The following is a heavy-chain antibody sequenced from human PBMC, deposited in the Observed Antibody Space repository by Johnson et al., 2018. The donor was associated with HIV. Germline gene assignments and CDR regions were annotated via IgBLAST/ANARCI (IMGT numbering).Heavy chain of an antibody. Sequence: VQLVESGGGLVQPGGSLRLSCAASGFTFSSYWMSWVRQAPGKGLEWVANIKQDGSEKYYVDSVKGRFTISRDNAKNSLYLQMNSLRAEDTAVYYWARDLRWSYDAFDIWGQGTMVTVSS. CDR3: ARDLRWSYDAFDI. J-gene: IGHJ3*02. CDR2: IKQDGSEK. V-gene: IGHV3-7*01. D-gene: IGHD5-24*01. CDR1: GFTFSSYW.